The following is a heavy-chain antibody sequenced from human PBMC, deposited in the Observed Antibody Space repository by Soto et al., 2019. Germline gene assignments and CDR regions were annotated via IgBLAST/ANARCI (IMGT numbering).Heavy chain of an antibody. CDR2: IYYDGNT. CDR1: GGSITSSSYY. CDR3: VRSTIAPRLFMYPFDY. D-gene: IGHD6-6*01. J-gene: IGHJ4*02. V-gene: IGHV4-39*01. Sequence: SETLSLTCTVSGGSITSSSYYWGWIRQSPGKGLECIANIYYDGNTYYNPSLKSRVTISLDTSKNQFSLRLNSVTAADTAVYYCVRSTIAPRLFMYPFDYWGQGTLVTVSS.